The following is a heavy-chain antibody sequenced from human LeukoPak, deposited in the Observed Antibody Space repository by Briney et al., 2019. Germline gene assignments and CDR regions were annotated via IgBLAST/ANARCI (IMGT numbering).Heavy chain of an antibody. D-gene: IGHD3-22*01. CDR3: ARSSGRYDSSGYSDY. CDR2: IYSGGST. V-gene: IGHV3-53*01. Sequence: PGGSLRLSCAASGFTVSSNYMSWVRQAPGKGLEWVSVIYSGGSTYDADSVKGRFTIYRDNSKNTLYLQMNSLRAEDTAVYYCARSSGRYDSSGYSDYWGQGTLVTVSS. J-gene: IGHJ4*02. CDR1: GFTVSSNY.